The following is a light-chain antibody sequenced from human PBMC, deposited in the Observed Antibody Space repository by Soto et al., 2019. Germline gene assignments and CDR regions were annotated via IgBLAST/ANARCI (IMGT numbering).Light chain of an antibody. Sequence: DIQMTQSPASLSASVGDRVTITCRARQSISNYLNWYQLKPGKVQKLLIYAASTLKTGVPSRFSGSGSGTDFTLTISSLQPDDSATYYCQQSYSSWATFGGGTKVEIK. J-gene: IGKJ4*02. CDR2: AAS. CDR3: QQSYSSWAT. V-gene: IGKV1-39*01. CDR1: QSISNY.